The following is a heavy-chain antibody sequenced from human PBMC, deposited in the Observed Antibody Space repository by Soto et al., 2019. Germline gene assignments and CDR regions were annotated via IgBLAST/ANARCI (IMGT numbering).Heavy chain of an antibody. V-gene: IGHV4-59*01. D-gene: IGHD4-17*01. Sequence: SETLSLTCTVSGGSISSYYWSWIRQPPGKGLEWIGYIYYSGSTNYNPSLKSRVTISVDTSKNQFSLKLSSVTAADTAVYYCARGEADYGDYVGAFDIWGQGTMVTVSS. CDR3: ARGEADYGDYVGAFDI. CDR1: GGSISSYY. J-gene: IGHJ3*02. CDR2: IYYSGST.